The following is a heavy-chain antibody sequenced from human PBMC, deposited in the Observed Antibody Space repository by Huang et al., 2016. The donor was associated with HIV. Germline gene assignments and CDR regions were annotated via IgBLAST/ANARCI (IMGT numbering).Heavy chain of an antibody. V-gene: IGHV4-34*01. CDR1: GGSFMGYY. D-gene: IGHD1-1*01. Sequence: QVQLQQWGAGLLKPSETLSLTCAVYGGSFMGYYWSWIRQSPGKGLEWSGEINHSGSTNYNPSLTSRLTISVDTSKNQFSLKLSSVTAADTAVYYCARERMMSWLDDHDAFDIWGQGTMVTVSS. CDR3: ARERMMSWLDDHDAFDI. J-gene: IGHJ3*02. CDR2: INHSGST.